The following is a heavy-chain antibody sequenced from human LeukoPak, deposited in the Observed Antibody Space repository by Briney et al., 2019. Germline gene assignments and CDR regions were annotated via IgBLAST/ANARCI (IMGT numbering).Heavy chain of an antibody. Sequence: VRQXPXKGLEYVSAISSNGGSTYYANSVKGRFTISRDNSKNTLYLQMGSLRAEDMAVYYCARAYCTNGVCYHFDYWGQGTLVTVSS. CDR2: ISSNGGST. J-gene: IGHJ4*02. CDR3: ARAYCTNGVCYHFDY. D-gene: IGHD2-8*01. V-gene: IGHV3-64*01.